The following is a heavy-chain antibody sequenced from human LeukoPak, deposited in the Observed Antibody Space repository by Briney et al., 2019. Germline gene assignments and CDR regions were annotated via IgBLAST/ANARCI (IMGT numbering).Heavy chain of an antibody. V-gene: IGHV3-7*01. D-gene: IGHD3-10*01. J-gene: IGHJ4*02. CDR1: GFTFSSYW. CDR2: IKQGGSEK. Sequence: PGGSLRLSCAASGFTFSSYWMSWVRQAPGKGLEWVANIKQGGSEKYYVDSVKGRFTISRDNAKNSLYLQMNSLRAEDTAVYYCARGQWFGELLYWGQGTLVTVSS. CDR3: ARGQWFGELLY.